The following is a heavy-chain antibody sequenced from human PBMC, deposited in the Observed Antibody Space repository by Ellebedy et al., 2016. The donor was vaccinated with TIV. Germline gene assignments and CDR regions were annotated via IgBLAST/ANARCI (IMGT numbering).Heavy chain of an antibody. CDR2: IGASQNDM. CDR3: ARDENYGAEVIDY. V-gene: IGHV3-21*01. Sequence: GESLKISCEASGFAFSGAFSGYCMNWVRQAPGKGLEWVSSIGASQNDMYYADSVKGRFSISRDNVKNSLYLQMNSLRDEDTAVYYCARDENYGAEVIDYWGQGTLVTVSS. D-gene: IGHD4-17*01. J-gene: IGHJ4*02. CDR1: GFAFSGAFSGYC.